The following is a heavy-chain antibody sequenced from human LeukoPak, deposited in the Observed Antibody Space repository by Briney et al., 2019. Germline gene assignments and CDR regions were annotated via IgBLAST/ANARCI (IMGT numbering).Heavy chain of an antibody. V-gene: IGHV4-30-4*08. Sequence: SETLSLTCTVSGGSISSGDYYWSWIRQPPGKGLEWIGYIYYSGSTYYNPSLKSRVTISVDTSKNQFSLKLSSVTAADTAVYYYALRYYDILTGYSEFDYWGQGALVTVSS. CDR1: GGSISSGDYY. CDR3: ALRYYDILTGYSEFDY. J-gene: IGHJ4*02. CDR2: IYYSGST. D-gene: IGHD3-9*01.